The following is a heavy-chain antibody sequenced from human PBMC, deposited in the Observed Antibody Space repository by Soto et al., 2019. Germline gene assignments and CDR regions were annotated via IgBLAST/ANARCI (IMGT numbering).Heavy chain of an antibody. CDR2: IYYGGST. J-gene: IGHJ4*02. CDR1: GGSISSSSYY. D-gene: IGHD5-18*01. CDR3: ARQMSQLWLDY. V-gene: IGHV4-39*01. Sequence: QLQLQESGPGLVKPSETLSLTCTVSGGSISSSSYYWGWIRQPPGKGLEWIGSIYYGGSTYHNPSLKSRVTISVDTSKNQFSLRLSSVAAADTAVYYCARQMSQLWLDYWGQGTLVTVSS.